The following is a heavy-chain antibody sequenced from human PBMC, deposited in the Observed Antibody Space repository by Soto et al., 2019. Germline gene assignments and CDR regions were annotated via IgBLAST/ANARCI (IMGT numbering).Heavy chain of an antibody. V-gene: IGHV3-33*06. CDR2: IWYDGSNK. Sequence: QVQVVDSGGGVVQPGSSLRLSCETSGFTFISYGFHWVRQAPGKGLEWVAIIWYDGSNKYYGDSVKGRFTISRDNSKNTVYLQMNSLRAKDTAVYYCVKDYSTSPPLVWGQGTTVTVSS. CDR3: VKDYSTSPPLV. D-gene: IGHD2-8*01. CDR1: GFTFISYG. J-gene: IGHJ6*02.